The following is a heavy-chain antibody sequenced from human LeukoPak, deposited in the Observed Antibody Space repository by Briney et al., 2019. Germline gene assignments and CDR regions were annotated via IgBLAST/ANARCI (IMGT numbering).Heavy chain of an antibody. CDR2: IKQDGSEK. V-gene: IGHV3-7*01. J-gene: IGHJ4*02. D-gene: IGHD6-19*01. Sequence: PGGSLRLSCAASGFTFTNAWMSWVRQAPGKGLEWVANIKQDGSEKYYVDSVKGRFTISRDNAKNSLYLQMNSLRAEDTAVYYCAREQWLHFWGQGTLVTVSS. CDR1: GFTFTNAW. CDR3: AREQWLHF.